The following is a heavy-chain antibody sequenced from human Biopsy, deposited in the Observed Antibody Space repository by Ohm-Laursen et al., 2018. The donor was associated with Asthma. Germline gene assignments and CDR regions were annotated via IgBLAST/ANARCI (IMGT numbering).Heavy chain of an antibody. J-gene: IGHJ6*02. CDR3: ARGPEWSGLDI. CDR2: SDHRGNT. Sequence: GTLSLTCSMYGLSSSAYYWTWIRQTPGKGLEWIGESDHRGNTNTNATLKSRVTISKAKSANEFSLKMKSETAADTAIYYCARGPEWSGLDIWGQGTTVTVSS. V-gene: IGHV4-34*01. D-gene: IGHD3-3*01. CDR1: GLSSSAYY.